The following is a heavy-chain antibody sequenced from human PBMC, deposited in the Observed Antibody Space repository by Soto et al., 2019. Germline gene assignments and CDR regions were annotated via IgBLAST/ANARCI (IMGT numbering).Heavy chain of an antibody. CDR2: ISYDGSKK. Sequence: QEQLVESGGGVVQPGRSLRLSCVASGFMFSSYAMHWVRQAPGKGLEGVAVISYDGSKKYYTDSVKGRYTISRDDSTNTLYLQMNNLRVEDTAVYYCARAPHGMDVWGQGTTVTVSS. CDR1: GFMFSSYA. J-gene: IGHJ6*02. CDR3: ARAPHGMDV. V-gene: IGHV3-30-3*01.